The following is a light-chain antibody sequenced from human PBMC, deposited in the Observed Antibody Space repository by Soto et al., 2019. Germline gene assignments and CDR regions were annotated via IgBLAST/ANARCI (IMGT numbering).Light chain of an antibody. CDR3: QQYNNWPPFT. J-gene: IGKJ3*01. Sequence: EIVMTQSPATLSVSPGERATLSCRASQSVSSNLACYQQKHGQAPRLLIYGASTRATGIPARFSGSGSGTEFTLTISSLQSEDFAVYYCQQYNNWPPFTFGPGTKVDIK. V-gene: IGKV3-15*01. CDR2: GAS. CDR1: QSVSSN.